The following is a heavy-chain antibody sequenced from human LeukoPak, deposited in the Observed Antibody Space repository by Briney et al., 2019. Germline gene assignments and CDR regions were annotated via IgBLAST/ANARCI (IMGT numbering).Heavy chain of an antibody. J-gene: IGHJ4*02. CDR3: ARDRAAAGTWFDY. CDR1: GYTFTGYY. V-gene: IGHV1-2*02. CDR2: INPNSGGT. D-gene: IGHD6-13*01. Sequence: ASVKVSCKASGYTFTGYYMHWVRQAPGQGLEWMGWINPNSGGTNYAQKFQGRVTMTRDTSISTAYMELSSLRSEDTAVYYCARDRAAAGTWFDYWGQGTLVTVSS.